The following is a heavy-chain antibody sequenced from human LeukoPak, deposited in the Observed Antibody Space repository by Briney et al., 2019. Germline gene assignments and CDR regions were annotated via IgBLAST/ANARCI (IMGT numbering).Heavy chain of an antibody. Sequence: GASVKVSCKASGGTFSSYAISWVRQAPGQGLEWMGGIIPIFGTANYAQKFQGRVTITADESTSTAYMELSSLRSEDTAVYYCARVMTDGYNYVMWDYWGQGTLVTVSS. J-gene: IGHJ4*02. V-gene: IGHV1-69*13. D-gene: IGHD5-24*01. CDR2: IIPIFGTA. CDR3: ARVMTDGYNYVMWDY. CDR1: GGTFSSYA.